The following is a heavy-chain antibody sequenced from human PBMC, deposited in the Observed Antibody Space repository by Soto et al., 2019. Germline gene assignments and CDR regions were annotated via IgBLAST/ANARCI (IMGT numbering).Heavy chain of an antibody. CDR1: GFTYSTYT. V-gene: IGHV3-30-3*01. J-gene: IGHJ4*02. CDR2: ISYDGNNK. D-gene: IGHD2-21*01. CDR3: AKGPGGGYYYFDY. Sequence: PGGSLRLSCAASGFTYSTYTMHWVRQAPGKGLEWVAVISYDGNNKFYADSVKGRFTISRDNSKNTLYLQMNSLRAEDTAVYYCAKGPGGGYYYFDYWGQGTLVTVSS.